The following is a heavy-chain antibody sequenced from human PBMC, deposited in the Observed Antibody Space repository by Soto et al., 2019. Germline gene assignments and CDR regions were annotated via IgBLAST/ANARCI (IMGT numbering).Heavy chain of an antibody. CDR1: GFTFTRYA. Sequence: GGSLRLSCAASGFTFTRYAMHWVRQAPGKGLEWVALISYDASNKYYADSVKGRFTISRDNSKNTLYLQMNSLRAEDTVVYYCASDSAYYYDSSGYYPDYWGQGTLVTVSS. D-gene: IGHD3-22*01. J-gene: IGHJ4*02. CDR3: ASDSAYYYDSSGYYPDY. V-gene: IGHV3-30-3*01. CDR2: ISYDASNK.